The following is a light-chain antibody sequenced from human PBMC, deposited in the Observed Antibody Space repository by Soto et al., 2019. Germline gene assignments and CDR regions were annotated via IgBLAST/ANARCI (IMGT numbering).Light chain of an antibody. J-gene: IGKJ1*01. Sequence: EIVMTQSPATLSVSPGEGVTLSCGASQSLSSNLAWYQQKPGQAPRLLIYGASTRATGIQARFSGSGSGTEFTLTIRSLQSEDFAVYYCKQYNNWPRTFGQGTKVDI. CDR3: KQYNNWPRT. V-gene: IGKV3-15*01. CDR1: QSLSSN. CDR2: GAS.